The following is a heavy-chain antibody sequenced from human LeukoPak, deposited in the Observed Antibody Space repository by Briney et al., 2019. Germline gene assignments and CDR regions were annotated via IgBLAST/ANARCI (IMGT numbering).Heavy chain of an antibody. D-gene: IGHD5-18*01. CDR2: IIPVFGTA. Sequence: ASVKVSCKASGGSVSSYAISWVRQAPGQGLEWMGRIIPVFGTANYAQKFQERVTITADIVSNTAYLEVTSLTSDDTAVYFCAKQGAARQDYYMDVWGNGTTVTVSS. V-gene: IGHV1-69*06. J-gene: IGHJ6*03. CDR3: AKQGAARQDYYMDV. CDR1: GGSVSSYA.